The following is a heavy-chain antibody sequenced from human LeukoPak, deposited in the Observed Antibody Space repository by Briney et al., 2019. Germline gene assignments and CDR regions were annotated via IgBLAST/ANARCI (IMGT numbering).Heavy chain of an antibody. CDR2: IIPTFGTA. J-gene: IGHJ4*02. CDR1: GGTFSSYA. D-gene: IGHD5-12*01. V-gene: IGHV1-69*01. CDR3: ARVRYSGYGHFDY. Sequence: APVKVSCKASGGTFSSYAISWVRQAPGQGLEWMGGIIPTFGTANYAQKFQGRVTITADESTSTAYMELSSLRSEDTAVYYCARVRYSGYGHFDYWGQGTLVTVSS.